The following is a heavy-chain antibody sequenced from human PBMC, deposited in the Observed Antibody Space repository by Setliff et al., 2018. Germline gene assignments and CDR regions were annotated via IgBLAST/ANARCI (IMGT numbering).Heavy chain of an antibody. D-gene: IGHD2-15*01. V-gene: IGHV3-74*01. J-gene: IGHJ6*03. CDR1: GFTFSSYW. CDR2: IHSDGSST. CDR3: ARDWRLYCSGGSCYLPYSYYYLDV. Sequence: GGSLRLSCAASGFTFSSYWMHWVLQAPGKGLVWVSRIHSDGSSTSYADSVKGRFTISRDNAKNTLYLQMNSPSAEDTAVYYCARDWRLYCSGGSCYLPYSYYYLDVWGKGTTVTVSS.